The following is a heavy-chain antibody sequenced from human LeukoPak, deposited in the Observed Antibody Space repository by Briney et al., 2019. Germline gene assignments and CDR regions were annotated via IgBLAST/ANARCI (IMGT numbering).Heavy chain of an antibody. J-gene: IGHJ6*03. CDR2: IYYSGST. CDR3: ASTITIFGVVTYYYYMDV. Sequence: SETLSLTCTVSGASISSGDYYWSWIRQPPGKGLEWIGYIYYSGSTNYNPSLKSRVTISVDTSKNQFSLKLSSVTAADTAVYYCASTITIFGVVTYYYYMDVWGKGTTVTVSS. CDR1: GASISSGDYY. V-gene: IGHV4-30-4*08. D-gene: IGHD3-3*01.